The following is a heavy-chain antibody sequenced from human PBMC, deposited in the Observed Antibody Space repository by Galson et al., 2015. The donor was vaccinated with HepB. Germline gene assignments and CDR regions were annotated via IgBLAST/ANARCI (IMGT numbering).Heavy chain of an antibody. CDR3: ARHVGKGGNYYYYYGMDV. CDR2: IYPGDSDT. Sequence: QSGAEVKKPGESLKISCKGSGYSFTSHWIGWVRQMPGKGLEWMGIIYPGDSDTRYSPSFQGQVTISADKSISTAYLQWSSLKASDTAMYYCARHVGKGGNYYYYYGMDVWGQGTTVTVSS. CDR1: GYSFTSHW. V-gene: IGHV5-51*01. J-gene: IGHJ6*02. D-gene: IGHD4-23*01.